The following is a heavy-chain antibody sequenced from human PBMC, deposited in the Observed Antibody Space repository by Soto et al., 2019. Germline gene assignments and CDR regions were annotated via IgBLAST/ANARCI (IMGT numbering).Heavy chain of an antibody. Sequence: QLQVQESGPGLVKPSEHLSLTCTVSGGSVRSSSYSWGWLRQSPGKGLEWIGTIYSSENTYYNPSLRSRVTISVDTSKNEFFMRLCSVTAADTAVYYRARLNGYCISTNCHGYYGMDVWGQGTTVTVSS. CDR2: IYSSENT. CDR3: ARLNGYCISTNCHGYYGMDV. CDR1: GGSVRSSSYS. J-gene: IGHJ6*02. D-gene: IGHD2-2*03. V-gene: IGHV4-39*01.